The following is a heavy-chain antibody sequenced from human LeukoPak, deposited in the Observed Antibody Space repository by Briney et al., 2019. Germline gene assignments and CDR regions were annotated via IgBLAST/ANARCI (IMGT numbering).Heavy chain of an antibody. J-gene: IGHJ4*02. V-gene: IGHV3-48*03. CDR2: ISSSGSTI. Sequence: GGSLRLSCAASGFTFSAYEMNWVRQAPGKGLEWVSYISSSGSTIYYADSVKGRFTISRDNAKNSLYLQMNSLRAEDTAVYYCARDLQPTLWSYSDYWGQGTLVTVSS. D-gene: IGHD1-1*01. CDR1: GFTFSAYE. CDR3: ARDLQPTLWSYSDY.